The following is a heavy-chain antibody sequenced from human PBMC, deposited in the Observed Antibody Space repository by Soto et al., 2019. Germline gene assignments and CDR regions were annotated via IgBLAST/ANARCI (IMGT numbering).Heavy chain of an antibody. J-gene: IGHJ6*02. V-gene: IGHV3-23*01. CDR3: AKSDSGSSGWYLYYYYGMDV. CDR1: GFTFSSYA. CDR2: ISGSGGST. D-gene: IGHD6-19*01. Sequence: GGSLRLSCAASGFTFSSYAMSWVRQAPGKGLEWVSAISGSGGSTYYADSVKGRFTISRDNSKNTLYLQMNSLRAEDTAVYYCAKSDSGSSGWYLYYYYGMDVWGQGTTVTVSS.